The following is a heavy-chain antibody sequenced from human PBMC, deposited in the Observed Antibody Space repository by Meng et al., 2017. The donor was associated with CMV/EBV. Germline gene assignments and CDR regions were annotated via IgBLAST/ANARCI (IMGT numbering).Heavy chain of an antibody. Sequence: VHAVGSGGGLVQPGVSLSLSCAASGVTVSSNYMSWVRQAPGKGLEWVSVIYSGGSTYYADSVKGRFTISRDNSKNTLYLQMNSLRAEDTAVYYCARRGGADYWGQGTLVTVSS. D-gene: IGHD3-10*01. J-gene: IGHJ4*02. V-gene: IGHV3-66*04. CDR3: ARRGGADY. CDR2: IYSGGST. CDR1: GVTVSSNY.